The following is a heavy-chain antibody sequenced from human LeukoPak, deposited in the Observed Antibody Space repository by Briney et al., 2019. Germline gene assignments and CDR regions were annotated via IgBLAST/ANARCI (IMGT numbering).Heavy chain of an antibody. D-gene: IGHD2-2*01. J-gene: IGHJ3*01. CDR1: GESFSGYY. CDR2: ISHSGST. V-gene: IGHV4-34*01. Sequence: SETLSRTCAVYGESFSGYYWSWIRQPPGKALEWTGEISHSGSTNYNPSLGSRVTISVDASKNQFSLKLNSVTAADTAVYFCARKYCSTTSCSYGFDVWGQGTMVTVSS. CDR3: ARKYCSTTSCSYGFDV.